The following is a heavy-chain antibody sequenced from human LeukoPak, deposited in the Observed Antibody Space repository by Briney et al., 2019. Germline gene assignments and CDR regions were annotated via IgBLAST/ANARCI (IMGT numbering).Heavy chain of an antibody. Sequence: PGGSLRLSCAASGFTFSNYDMHWVRQAPGKELEWVAVTSYDGSNKYYADSVEGRFTISRDNSKNTLYLQMNSLRAEDTAVYYCAKDRVGAIDDAFDIWGQGTMVTVSS. CDR2: TSYDGSNK. J-gene: IGHJ3*02. CDR3: AKDRVGAIDDAFDI. D-gene: IGHD1-26*01. CDR1: GFTFSNYD. V-gene: IGHV3-30*18.